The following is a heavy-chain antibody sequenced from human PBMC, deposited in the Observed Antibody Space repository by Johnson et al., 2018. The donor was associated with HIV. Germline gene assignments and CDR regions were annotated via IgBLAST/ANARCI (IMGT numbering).Heavy chain of an antibody. CDR1: GFTFNDNW. CDR3: ARDKCSGGSCYDDDVFDI. D-gene: IGHD2-15*01. CDR2: IKQDGREK. Sequence: VQLVESGGGLVQPGGSLRLSCAASGFTFNDNWMGWVRQAPGKGLEWVANIKQDGREKYYVESVKGRFTISRDNAKNSLDLQMNSLRAEDTAVYYCARDKCSGGSCYDDDVFDIWGQGTMVTVSS. V-gene: IGHV3-7*01. J-gene: IGHJ3*02.